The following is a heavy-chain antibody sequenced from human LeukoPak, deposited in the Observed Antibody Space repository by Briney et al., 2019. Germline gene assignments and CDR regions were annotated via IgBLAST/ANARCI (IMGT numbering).Heavy chain of an antibody. CDR3: ARMVEQWRGTWFDP. CDR1: GFTFSSYA. J-gene: IGHJ5*02. D-gene: IGHD6-19*01. V-gene: IGHV3-23*01. Sequence: PGGSLRLSCAASGFTFSSYAMSWVRQAPGKGLEWVSAISGSGGSTYYADSVKGRFTISRDNAKNSLYLQMNSLRAEDTAVYYCARMVEQWRGTWFDPWGQGTLVTVSS. CDR2: ISGSGGST.